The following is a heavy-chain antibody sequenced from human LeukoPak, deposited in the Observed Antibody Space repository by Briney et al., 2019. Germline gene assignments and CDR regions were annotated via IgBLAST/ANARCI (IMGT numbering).Heavy chain of an antibody. J-gene: IGHJ6*03. D-gene: IGHD6-13*01. CDR1: GGSISSSNW. CDR3: ARAGGIAAAGGYYYYMDV. V-gene: IGHV4-4*02. CDR2: IYHSGST. Sequence: SETLSLTCAVSGGSISSSNWWSWVRQPPGKGLEWIGEIYHSGSTNYNPSLKSRVTISVDKSKNQFSLKLSSVTAADTAVYYCARAGGIAAAGGYYYYMDVWGKGTTVTVSS.